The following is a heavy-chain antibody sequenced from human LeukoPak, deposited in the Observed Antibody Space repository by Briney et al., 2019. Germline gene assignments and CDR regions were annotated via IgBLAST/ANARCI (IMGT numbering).Heavy chain of an antibody. V-gene: IGHV3-15*01. Sequence: GGSLRRSCEASGFTFFNYAMSWVRQAPGNGLEWFGRIKSNADGGTPDYAGPARGRSTISRDDSKNTLYLQMNSLTTEDTAVYYCTTFYHEYSPYWGRGTLVTVSS. CDR2: IKSNADGGTP. CDR1: GFTFFNYA. D-gene: IGHD2/OR15-2a*01. CDR3: TTFYHEYSPY. J-gene: IGHJ4*02.